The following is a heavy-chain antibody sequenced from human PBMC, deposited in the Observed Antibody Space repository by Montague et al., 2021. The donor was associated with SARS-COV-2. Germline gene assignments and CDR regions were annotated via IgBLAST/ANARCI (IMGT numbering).Heavy chain of an antibody. CDR1: GGSVSSSPYD. Sequence: ETLSLTCTVSGGSVSSSPYDWAWIRQPPGRGLEWVGSISYSGRTYFSPSLESRLTISVDSSENQFSLRLSSVTAADTAVYYCASSYYYGSVSYVYNYYMDVWGKGTPVTVSS. CDR3: ASSYYYGSVSYVYNYYMDV. D-gene: IGHD3-10*01. CDR2: ISYSGRT. V-gene: IGHV4-39*01. J-gene: IGHJ6*03.